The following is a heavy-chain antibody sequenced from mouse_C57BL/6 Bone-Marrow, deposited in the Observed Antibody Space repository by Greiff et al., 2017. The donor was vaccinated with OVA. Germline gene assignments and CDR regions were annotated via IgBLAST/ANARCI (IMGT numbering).Heavy chain of an antibody. Sequence: VQLKESGPGLVKPSQSLSLTCSVTGYSITSGYYWNWIRQFPGNKLEWMGYISYDGSNNYNPSLKNRISITRDTSKNQFFLKLNSVTTEDTATYYCARDLTTVVATRDYYAMDYWGQGTSVTVSS. CDR3: ARDLTTVVATRDYYAMDY. V-gene: IGHV3-6*01. D-gene: IGHD1-1*01. J-gene: IGHJ4*01. CDR1: GYSITSGYY. CDR2: ISYDGSN.